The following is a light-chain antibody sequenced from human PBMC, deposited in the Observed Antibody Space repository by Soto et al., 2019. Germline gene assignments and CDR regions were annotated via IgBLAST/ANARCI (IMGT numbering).Light chain of an antibody. V-gene: IGLV2-14*01. CDR1: SSDVGGYNY. J-gene: IGLJ1*01. CDR2: EVN. Sequence: LAQPASVSGSLGQSITISCTGTSSDVGGYNYVSWYQQDPGKAPKLMIYEVNNRPSGVSNRFSGSKSGNTASLTISGLQAEDETDYYCSSYTSSSALDRVFGTGTKVTVL. CDR3: SSYTSSSALDRV.